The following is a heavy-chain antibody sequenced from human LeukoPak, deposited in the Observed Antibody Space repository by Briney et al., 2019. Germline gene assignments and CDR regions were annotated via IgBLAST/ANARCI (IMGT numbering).Heavy chain of an antibody. Sequence: WGSLRLSCAASGFTFSSYAMSWVRQAPGKGLKWVSAISGSGGSTYYADSVKGRFTISRDNSKNTLYLQMNSLRAEDTAVYYCAQKGTVDADYYYGMDVWGQGTTVTVSS. V-gene: IGHV3-23*01. CDR3: AQKGTVDADYYYGMDV. CDR2: ISGSGGST. J-gene: IGHJ6*02. CDR1: GFTFSSYA. D-gene: IGHD4-17*01.